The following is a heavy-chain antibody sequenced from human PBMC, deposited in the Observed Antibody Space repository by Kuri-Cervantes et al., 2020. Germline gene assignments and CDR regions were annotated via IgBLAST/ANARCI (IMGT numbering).Heavy chain of an antibody. CDR1: TFSSYA. CDR3: ALSWGGRYFDWLTLLDV. Sequence: TFSSYAMSWVRQPPGKGLVWIGGIYYSGSTYYNPSLKSRVTISVDTSKNQFSLKLSSVTAADTAVYYCALSWGGRYFDWLTLLDVWGQGTTVTVSS. D-gene: IGHD3-9*01. J-gene: IGHJ6*02. CDR2: IYYSGST. V-gene: IGHV4-39*07.